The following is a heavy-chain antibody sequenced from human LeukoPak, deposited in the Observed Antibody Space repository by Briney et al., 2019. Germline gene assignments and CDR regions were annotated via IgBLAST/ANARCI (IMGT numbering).Heavy chain of an antibody. CDR1: GFTFSSYG. D-gene: IGHD3-9*01. J-gene: IGHJ4*02. Sequence: PGGSLRLSCAASGFTFSSYGMHWVRQAPGKGLEWVAVIWYDGSNKYYADSVKGRFTISRDNSKNTLYLQMNSLRAEDTAVYYCARGWAFNDILPVPTRFDSWAQEPRVPVPP. CDR2: IWYDGSNK. V-gene: IGHV3-33*01. CDR3: ARGWAFNDILPVPTRFDS.